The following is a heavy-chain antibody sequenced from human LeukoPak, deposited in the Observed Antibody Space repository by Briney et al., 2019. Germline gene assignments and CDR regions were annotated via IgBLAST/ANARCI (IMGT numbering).Heavy chain of an antibody. D-gene: IGHD3-3*01. V-gene: IGHV3-7*01. CDR2: IKQDGSQT. Sequence: GGSLRLSCAASGFTFRSYWMSWVRQAPGKGLEWVANIKQDGSQTYNVDSVKGRFTISRDNAKDSLYLQMISLRVEDTAVYYCARDRDDFWSNSVAYWGQGTLVTVSS. CDR1: GFTFRSYW. CDR3: ARDRDDFWSNSVAY. J-gene: IGHJ4*02.